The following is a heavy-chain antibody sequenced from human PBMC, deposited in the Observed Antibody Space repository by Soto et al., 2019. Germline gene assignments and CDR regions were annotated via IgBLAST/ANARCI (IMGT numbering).Heavy chain of an antibody. CDR1: GYSFTSYW. D-gene: IGHD1-7*01. CDR2: IDPSDSYT. CDR3: ASGEFLYNWNYDYYYYGMDV. J-gene: IGHJ6*02. Sequence: PGESLKISCKGSGYSFTSYWISWVRQMPGKGLEWMGRIDPSDSYTNYSPSFQGHVTISADKSISTAYLQWSSLKASDTAMYYCASGEFLYNWNYDYYYYGMDVWGQGTTVTVSS. V-gene: IGHV5-10-1*01.